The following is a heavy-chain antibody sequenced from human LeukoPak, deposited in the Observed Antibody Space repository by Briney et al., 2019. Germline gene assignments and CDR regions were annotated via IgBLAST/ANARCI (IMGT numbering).Heavy chain of an antibody. Sequence: PGRSLRLSCAASGFTFSNYGMHWVRQAPGKGLEWVAIVWNDGGTTYYADSVKGRFTISRDNSKNTLSLQMNSLRAEDTAVYYCARQYYEDSSGYLDNWGQGVLVTVSS. CDR3: ARQYYEDSSGYLDN. J-gene: IGHJ4*02. CDR1: GFTFSNYG. CDR2: VWNDGGTT. V-gene: IGHV3-33*01. D-gene: IGHD3-22*01.